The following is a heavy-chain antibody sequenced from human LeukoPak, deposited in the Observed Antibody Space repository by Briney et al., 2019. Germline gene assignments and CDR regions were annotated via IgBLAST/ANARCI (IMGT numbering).Heavy chain of an antibody. D-gene: IGHD2-8*01. CDR3: ARASSLIGGFDS. V-gene: IGHV3-11*01. J-gene: IGHJ4*02. Sequence: GSLRLPCAASGFIFNQHSMSWIRQAPGKGLEWLSSISGAGGAVHYSASVEGRFTISRDNAKNSLSLQMNGLRTVDTAVYFCARASSLIGGFDSWGRGTLVTVSS. CDR1: GFIFNQHS. CDR2: ISGAGGAV.